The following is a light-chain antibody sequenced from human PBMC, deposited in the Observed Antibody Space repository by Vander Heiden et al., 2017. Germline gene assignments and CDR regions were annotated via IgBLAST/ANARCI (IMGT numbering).Light chain of an antibody. CDR2: EVS. J-gene: IGLJ2*01. CDR1: SSDVGSYNL. V-gene: IGLV2-23*02. CDR3: CSYAGSSTSVV. Sequence: QSALTQPASGAGSPGQSITISCTGTSSDVGSYNLVSWYQQHPGKAPKLMIYEVSKRPSGVSNRFSGSKSGNTASLTISGLQAEDKSDYYCCSYAGSSTSVVFGGGTKLTVL.